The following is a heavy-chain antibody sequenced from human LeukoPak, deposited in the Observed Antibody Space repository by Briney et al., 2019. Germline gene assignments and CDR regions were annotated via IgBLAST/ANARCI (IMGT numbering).Heavy chain of an antibody. D-gene: IGHD3-22*01. CDR2: ISYDGSNK. J-gene: IGHJ4*02. Sequence: PGRSLRLSCAASGFTFSSYAMHWVRQAPGKGLEWVAVISYDGSNKYYADSVKGRFTISRDNSKNTLYLQMNSLRAEDTAVYYCARVLSNYYDSNGYYPLDYWGQGTLVTVSS. V-gene: IGHV3-30*04. CDR1: GFTFSSYA. CDR3: ARVLSNYYDSNGYYPLDY.